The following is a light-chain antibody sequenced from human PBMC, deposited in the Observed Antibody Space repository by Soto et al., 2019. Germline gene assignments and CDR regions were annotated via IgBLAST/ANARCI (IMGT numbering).Light chain of an antibody. CDR3: VTWDNTLTAVV. CDR2: DTN. V-gene: IGLV1-51*01. Sequence: QSVLTQPPSVSAAPRQKVTISCSGSRSNVGINYVAWYQQLPGAAPKLLIYDTNKRPSGIPDRFSGSKSGTSATLDITGPQTGDEADYYCVTWDNTLTAVVFGGGTQLTVL. CDR1: RSNVGINY. J-gene: IGLJ2*01.